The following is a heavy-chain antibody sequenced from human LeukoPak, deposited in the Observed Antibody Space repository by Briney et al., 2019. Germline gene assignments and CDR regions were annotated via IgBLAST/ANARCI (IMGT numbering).Heavy chain of an antibody. Sequence: ASVTVSCKASGYTFTSYGISWVRQATGQGLDWMGLITGYNGNTNYAQKLQGRVTMTTDTSTSTAYMELRSLRSDDTAVYYCARGSPGTVDTAMVGLRYFDYWGQGTLVTVSS. D-gene: IGHD5-18*01. V-gene: IGHV1-18*01. J-gene: IGHJ4*02. CDR1: GYTFTSYG. CDR2: ITGYNGNT. CDR3: ARGSPGTVDTAMVGLRYFDY.